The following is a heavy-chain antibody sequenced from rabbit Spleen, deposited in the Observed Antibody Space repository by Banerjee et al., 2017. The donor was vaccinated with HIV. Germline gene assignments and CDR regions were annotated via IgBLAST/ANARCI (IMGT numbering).Heavy chain of an antibody. V-gene: IGHV1S40*01. CDR2: IYTGDDGT. D-gene: IGHD6-1*01. Sequence: VESGGGLVKPGASLTLTCKASGFSFSSGYDMCWVRQAPGKELEWIACIYTGDDGTFYASWAKGRFTISKTSSTTVTLQMTSLTAADTATYFCARDAAGYTGYGDATLWGQGTLVTVS. CDR3: ARDAAGYTGYGDATL. J-gene: IGHJ6*01. CDR1: GFSFSSGYD.